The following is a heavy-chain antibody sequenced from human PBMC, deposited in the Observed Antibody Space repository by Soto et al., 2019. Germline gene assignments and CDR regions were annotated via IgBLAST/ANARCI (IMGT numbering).Heavy chain of an antibody. Sequence: QLQLQESGPGLVKPSETLSLTCTVSGGSISSSSYYWGWIRQPAEKGLEWIGSIYYSGSTSYNPSLTSRVSISVDTSNNQFSLKLSSVTAADTAVYYCARLRGEWLPSYYYYMDVWGKGTTVTVSS. CDR2: IYYSGST. V-gene: IGHV4-39*01. CDR1: GGSISSSSYY. CDR3: ARLRGEWLPSYYYYMDV. J-gene: IGHJ6*03. D-gene: IGHD5-12*01.